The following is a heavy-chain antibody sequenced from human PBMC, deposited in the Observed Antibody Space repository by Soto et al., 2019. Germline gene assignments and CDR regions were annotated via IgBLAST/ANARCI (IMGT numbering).Heavy chain of an antibody. V-gene: IGHV4-30-2*01. CDR2: IYHSGGT. CDR1: GDSISSGGYS. D-gene: IGHD3-22*01. CDR3: ARDSRSGYYLDY. Sequence: PSETLSLTCAVSGDSISSGGYSLNWIRQPPGKGLEWIGYIYHSGGTDYNPSLKSRVTITVDSSNNQFSLKLSSVTAADTAVYYCARDSRSGYYLDYWGQGTLVTVSS. J-gene: IGHJ4*02.